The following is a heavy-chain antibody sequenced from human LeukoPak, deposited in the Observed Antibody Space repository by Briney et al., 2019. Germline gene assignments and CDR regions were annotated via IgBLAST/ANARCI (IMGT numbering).Heavy chain of an antibody. CDR3: ARDIIEEEWELPYYFDY. J-gene: IGHJ4*02. Sequence: SETLSLTCTVSGGSIRNFYWSWIRQPPGKGLEWIGYIYYSGTTKYNPSLKSRVTISVDTSKNPFSLKLSSVTAADTAVYYCARDIIEEEWELPYYFDYWGQGTLVTVSS. V-gene: IGHV4-59*12. CDR2: IYYSGTT. D-gene: IGHD1-26*01. CDR1: GGSIRNFY.